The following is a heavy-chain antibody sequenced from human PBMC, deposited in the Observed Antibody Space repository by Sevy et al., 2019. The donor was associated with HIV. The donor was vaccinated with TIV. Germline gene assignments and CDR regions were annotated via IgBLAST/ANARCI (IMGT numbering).Heavy chain of an antibody. D-gene: IGHD2-15*01. V-gene: IGHV3-23*01. CDR1: GFTFSSYA. J-gene: IGHJ4*02. CDR2: IRGSGGST. CDR3: AKLVRDCSGGSCPGGFDY. Sequence: GGSLRLSCAASGFTFSSYAMSWVRQAPGKGLEWVSAIRGSGGSTYYADSVKGRFTISRDNSKNTLYLKLNSLRAEDTAVYYCAKLVRDCSGGSCPGGFDYWGQGTLVTVSS.